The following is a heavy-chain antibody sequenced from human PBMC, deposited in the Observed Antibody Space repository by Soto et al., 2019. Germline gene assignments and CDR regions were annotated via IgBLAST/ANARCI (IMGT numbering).Heavy chain of an antibody. CDR1: GDSISDSSYY. D-gene: IGHD6-19*01. CDR3: ARNAYRSGWIDY. V-gene: IGHV4-39*01. Sequence: SETLSLTCSVSGDSISDSSYYWGWIRQPPGKGLEWIGTIYYSGSTYYNPSLKSRVTISVDKSKNQFSLKLNSVTAADTAVYYCARNAYRSGWIDYWGQGTLVTVSS. CDR2: IYYSGST. J-gene: IGHJ4*02.